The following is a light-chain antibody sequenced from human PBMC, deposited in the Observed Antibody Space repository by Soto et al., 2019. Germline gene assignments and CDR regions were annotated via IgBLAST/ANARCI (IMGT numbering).Light chain of an antibody. CDR2: DVN. Sequence: QSVLTQPASVSGSPGQSITISCTGTSSDVGAYNYVSWYQQHPGKGPRLIIYDVNNRPSGVSNRFSGSKSGNTASLTISGLQAEDEADYYCSSYTTSSTLVFGTGTKLTVL. V-gene: IGLV2-14*03. CDR1: SSDVGAYNY. J-gene: IGLJ1*01. CDR3: SSYTTSSTLV.